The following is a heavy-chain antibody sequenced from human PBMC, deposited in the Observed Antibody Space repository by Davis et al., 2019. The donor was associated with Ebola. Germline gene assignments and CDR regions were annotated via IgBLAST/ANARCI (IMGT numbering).Heavy chain of an antibody. V-gene: IGHV4-34*01. CDR3: ARFAVVVVAATGFDY. CDR1: GGSFSGYY. CDR2: INHSGST. Sequence: MPSETLSLTCAVYGGSFSGYYWSWIRQPPGKGLEWIGEINHSGSTNYNPSLKSRVTISVDTSKNQFSLKLSSVTAADTAVYYCARFAVVVVAATGFDYWGQGTLVTVSS. J-gene: IGHJ4*02. D-gene: IGHD2-15*01.